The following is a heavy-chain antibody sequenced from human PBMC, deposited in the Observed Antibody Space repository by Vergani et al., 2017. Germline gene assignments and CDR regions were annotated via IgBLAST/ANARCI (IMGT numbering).Heavy chain of an antibody. CDR2: INAGNGNT. D-gene: IGHD2-15*01. J-gene: IGHJ3*02. CDR1: GYTFTSYA. V-gene: IGHV1-3*01. CDR3: ARDRGVVVVVAASDAFDI. Sequence: QVQLVQSGAEVKKPGASVKVSCKASGYTFTSYAMHWVRQAPGQRLEWMGWINAGNGNTKYSQKFQGRVTITRDTSASTAYMELSSLRSEDTAVYYCARDRGVVVVVAASDAFDIWGQGTMVTVSS.